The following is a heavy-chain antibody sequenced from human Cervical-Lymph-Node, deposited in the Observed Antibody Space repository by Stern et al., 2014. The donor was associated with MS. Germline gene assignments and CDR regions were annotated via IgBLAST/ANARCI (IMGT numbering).Heavy chain of an antibody. CDR1: GYTFTSYG. J-gene: IGHJ4*02. CDR3: TRDDYDILTGYPSFYFDH. D-gene: IGHD3-9*01. Sequence: QLVQSGGEVKKPGASVKVSCKTSGYTFTSYGVSWVRQAPGQGLEWVGWISGPNDKTSYAQRFQGRVSMTTDKSTSTAYLELRSLRSDDTAIYYCTRDDYDILTGYPSFYFDHWGQGTLLTVSS. V-gene: IGHV1-18*01. CDR2: ISGPNDKT.